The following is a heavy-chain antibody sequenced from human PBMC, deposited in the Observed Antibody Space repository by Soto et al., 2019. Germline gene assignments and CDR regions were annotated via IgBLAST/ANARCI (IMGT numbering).Heavy chain of an antibody. CDR1: GGSFSGYY. D-gene: IGHD6-6*01. V-gene: IGHV4-34*01. CDR3: AKFVYSSSPSSLGYGMDV. Sequence: SETLSLTCAVYGGSFSGYYWSWIRQPPGKGLEWIGEINHSGSTNYNPSLKSRVTISVDTSKNQFSLKLSSVTAADTAVYYCAKFVYSSSPSSLGYGMDVWGQGTTVTVSS. J-gene: IGHJ6*02. CDR2: INHSGST.